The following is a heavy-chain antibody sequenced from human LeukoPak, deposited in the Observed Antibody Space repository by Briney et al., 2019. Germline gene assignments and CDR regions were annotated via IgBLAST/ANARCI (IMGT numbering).Heavy chain of an antibody. D-gene: IGHD6-13*01. CDR2: IDPGDSDT. J-gene: IGHJ6*02. CDR3: ARGHVAAAEYYYYGMDV. Sequence: GESLKISCKGSGYSFTNYWIGWVRQMPGKGLEWMGIIDPGDSDTRYSPSFQGQVTISADKSISTAYPQWSSLKASDTATYYCARGHVAAAEYYYYGMDVWGQGTTVTVSS. CDR1: GYSFTNYW. V-gene: IGHV5-51*01.